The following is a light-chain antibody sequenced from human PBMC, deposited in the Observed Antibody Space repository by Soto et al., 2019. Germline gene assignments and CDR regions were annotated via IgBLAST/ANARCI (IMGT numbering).Light chain of an antibody. CDR2: GAS. J-gene: IGKJ1*01. Sequence: EIVMTQSPATLSVSPGERATLSGRPSQSVSSNLAWYQQTPGQAPRLLIYGASNRATGIPDRFSGSGSGTDFTLTISRLEPEDFAVYYCQQYGSSGTFGQGTKVDIK. V-gene: IGKV3-20*01. CDR3: QQYGSSGT. CDR1: QSVSSN.